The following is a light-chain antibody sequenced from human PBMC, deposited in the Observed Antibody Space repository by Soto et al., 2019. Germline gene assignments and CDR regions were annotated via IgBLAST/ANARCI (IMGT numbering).Light chain of an antibody. CDR3: QHYNSYSEA. CDR2: KAS. CDR1: QTISSW. Sequence: DIQMTQSPSTLSGSVGDRVTITCRASQTISSWLAWYQQKPGKAPKLLIYKASTLKSRVPSRFSGSGSGTEITLTSRRLPPDDFATYYYQHYNSYSEAFGQGTKVELK. J-gene: IGKJ1*01. V-gene: IGKV1-5*03.